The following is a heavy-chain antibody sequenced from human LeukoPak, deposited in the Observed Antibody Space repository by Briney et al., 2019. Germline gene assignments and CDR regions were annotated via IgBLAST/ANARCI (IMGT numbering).Heavy chain of an antibody. J-gene: IGHJ4*02. CDR1: GGSISSGSHY. V-gene: IGHV4-61*02. Sequence: PSQTLSLTCTVSGGSISSGSHYWSWIRQPAGKGLEWIGRIYTSGSTNYNPSLKSRVTISVDTSKNQFSLKLSSVTAADTAVYYCARDGSGWLNYFDYWGQGTLVTVSS. CDR3: ARDGSGWLNYFDY. D-gene: IGHD6-25*01. CDR2: IYTSGST.